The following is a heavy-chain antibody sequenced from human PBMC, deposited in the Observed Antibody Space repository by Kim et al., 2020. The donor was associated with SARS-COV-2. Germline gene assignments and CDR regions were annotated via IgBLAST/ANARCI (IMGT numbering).Heavy chain of an antibody. V-gene: IGHV4-38-2*02. D-gene: IGHD3-3*01. CDR1: GYSISSGYY. CDR3: ARAIDFRGYDDAFDI. CDR2: IYHSGST. J-gene: IGHJ3*02. Sequence: SETLSLTCTVSGYSISSGYYWGWIGQPPGKGLEWIGSIYHSGSTYYNPSLKSRVTISVDTSKNQFSLKLSSVTAADTAVYYCARAIDFRGYDDAFDIWGQGTMVTVSS.